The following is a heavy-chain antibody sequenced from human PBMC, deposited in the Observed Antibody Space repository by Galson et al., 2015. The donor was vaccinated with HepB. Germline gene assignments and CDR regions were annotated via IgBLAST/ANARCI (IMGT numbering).Heavy chain of an antibody. J-gene: IGHJ4*02. CDR2: ISESGGNT. Sequence: SLRLSCAASGFTFSSYVMRWVRQAPGKGLEWVSSISESGGNTYYVDSVKGRFTISRDNSQNTVFLQMNSLRAEDTAVYYCAKVIRSGDHRYFDDWGQGTLVTVSS. V-gene: IGHV3-23*01. CDR3: AKVIRSGDHRYFDD. CDR1: GFTFSSYV. D-gene: IGHD1-26*01.